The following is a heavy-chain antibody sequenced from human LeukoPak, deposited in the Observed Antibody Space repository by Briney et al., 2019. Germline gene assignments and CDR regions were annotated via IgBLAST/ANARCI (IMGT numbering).Heavy chain of an antibody. D-gene: IGHD2-2*01. J-gene: IGHJ4*02. CDR1: GDSVSSNSAA. CDR2: TYYRSKWYN. V-gene: IGHV6-1*01. Sequence: SQTLSLTCAISGDSVSSNSAAWNWIRQSPPRGLEWLGRTYYRSKWYNDYAVSVKSRITINPDTSKNQFSLQLNSVTPEDTAVYYCARLLEGYCSSTSCHGDYYFDYWGQGTLVTVSS. CDR3: ARLLEGYCSSTSCHGDYYFDY.